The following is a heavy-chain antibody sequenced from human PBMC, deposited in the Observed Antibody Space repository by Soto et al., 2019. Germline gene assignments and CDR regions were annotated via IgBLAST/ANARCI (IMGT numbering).Heavy chain of an antibody. Sequence: GGSLRLSCAASGFTFSSYAMHWVRQAPGKGLEWVAVISYDGSNKYYADSVKGRFTISRDNSKNTLYLQMNSLRAEDTAVYYCARDPYARASDFWSGNEYFQHWGQGTLVTVSS. D-gene: IGHD3-3*01. CDR3: ARDPYARASDFWSGNEYFQH. J-gene: IGHJ1*01. V-gene: IGHV3-30-3*01. CDR2: ISYDGSNK. CDR1: GFTFSSYA.